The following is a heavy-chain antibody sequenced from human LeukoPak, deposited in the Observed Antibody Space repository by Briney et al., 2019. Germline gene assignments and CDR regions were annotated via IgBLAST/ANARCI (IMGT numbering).Heavy chain of an antibody. J-gene: IGHJ6*03. CDR2: ISAYNGNT. Sequence: GASVKVSCKASGYTFTSYGISWVRQAPGQGLEWMGWISAYNGNTNYAQKIQGRVTMTTDTSTSTAYMELRSLRSDDTAVYYCARSGSGKYYYYMDVWGKGTTVTVSS. V-gene: IGHV1-18*01. CDR1: GYTFTSYG. CDR3: ARSGSGKYYYYMDV. D-gene: IGHD3-10*01.